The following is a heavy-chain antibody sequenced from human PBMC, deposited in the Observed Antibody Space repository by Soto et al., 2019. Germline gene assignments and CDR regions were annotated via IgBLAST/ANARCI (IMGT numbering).Heavy chain of an antibody. V-gene: IGHV1-69*08. Sequence: QVQLVQSGAEVKKPGSSVKVSCKASGGTFSSYTISWVRQAPGQGLEWMGRIIPILGIANYAQKFQGRVTITADKSTSTAYMELSSLRSEDTAVYYCAREGTAMGPGMDVWGQGTTVTVSS. CDR3: AREGTAMGPGMDV. J-gene: IGHJ6*02. CDR1: GGTFSSYT. CDR2: IIPILGIA. D-gene: IGHD5-18*01.